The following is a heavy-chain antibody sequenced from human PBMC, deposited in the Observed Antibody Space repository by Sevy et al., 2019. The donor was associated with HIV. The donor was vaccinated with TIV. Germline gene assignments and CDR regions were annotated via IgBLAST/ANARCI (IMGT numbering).Heavy chain of an antibody. CDR3: ALERLSSAVAEYFHN. J-gene: IGHJ1*01. V-gene: IGHV3-30-3*01. D-gene: IGHD1-1*01. CDR2: ISFDGSNE. CDR1: GFTFNFFC. Sequence: GGSLRLSCAASGFTFNFFCMHWVRQAPGKGLEWVATISFDGSNEHYADSVKGRFTISRDNSKNSLFLQMNSLRADDSAVYYCALERLSSAVAEYFHNWGQGTLVTV.